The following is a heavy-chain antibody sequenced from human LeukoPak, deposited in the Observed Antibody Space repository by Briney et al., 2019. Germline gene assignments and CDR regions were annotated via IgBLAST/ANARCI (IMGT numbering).Heavy chain of an antibody. Sequence: GGSLRLSCAVSGFTFSSYAMTWVRQAPGKGLEWVSFIYSDGNTYYADSVKGRFTLSRDSSRNTLYLQMNSLRVDDTAVYYCAGDTHSSSWYDHWGQGTLVTVSS. J-gene: IGHJ5*02. D-gene: IGHD6-19*01. V-gene: IGHV3-23*03. CDR1: GFTFSSYA. CDR3: AGDTHSSSWYDH. CDR2: IYSDGNT.